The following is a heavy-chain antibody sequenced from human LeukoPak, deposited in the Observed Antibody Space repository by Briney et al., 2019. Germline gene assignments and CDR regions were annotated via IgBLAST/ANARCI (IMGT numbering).Heavy chain of an antibody. Sequence: ASVKVSCKASGYTFTSYGISWVRQAPGQGLEWMGWISAYNGNTNYAQKLQGGVTMTTDTSTSTAYMELRSLRSDDTAVYYCARGSYYYDSSGLPLDYWGQGTLVTVSS. CDR2: ISAYNGNT. CDR1: GYTFTSYG. CDR3: ARGSYYYDSSGLPLDY. V-gene: IGHV1-18*01. J-gene: IGHJ4*02. D-gene: IGHD3-22*01.